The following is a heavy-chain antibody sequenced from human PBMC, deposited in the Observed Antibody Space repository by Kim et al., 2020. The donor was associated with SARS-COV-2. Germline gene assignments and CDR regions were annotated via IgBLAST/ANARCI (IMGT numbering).Heavy chain of an antibody. Sequence: GGSLRLSCAASGFTFSSYAMSWVRQAPGKGLEWVSAISGSGGSTYYADSVKGRFTISRDNSKNTLYLQMNSLRAEDTAVYYCANPVLGYSSSWYSSLVGWFDPRGQGTLVTVSS. CDR3: ANPVLGYSSSWYSSLVGWFDP. J-gene: IGHJ5*02. D-gene: IGHD6-13*01. CDR1: GFTFSSYA. CDR2: ISGSGGST. V-gene: IGHV3-23*01.